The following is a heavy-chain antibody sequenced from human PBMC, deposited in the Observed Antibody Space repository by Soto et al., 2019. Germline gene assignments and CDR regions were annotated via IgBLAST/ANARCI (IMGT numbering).Heavy chain of an antibody. CDR3: ARLAPLSGSYYYYGMDV. CDR2: IDPSDSYT. CDR1: GYSFTSYW. V-gene: IGHV5-10-1*01. D-gene: IGHD3-10*01. Sequence: LKISCKGSGYSFTSYWISWVRQMPGKGLEWMGRIDPSDSYTNYSPSFQGHVTISADKSISTAYLQWSSLKASDTAMYYCARLAPLSGSYYYYGMDVWGQGTTVTVSS. J-gene: IGHJ6*02.